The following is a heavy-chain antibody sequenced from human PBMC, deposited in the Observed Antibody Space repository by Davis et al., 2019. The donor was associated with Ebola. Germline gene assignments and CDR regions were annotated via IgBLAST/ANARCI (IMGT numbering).Heavy chain of an antibody. Sequence: SETLSLTCTVSGDSMSDYYYNWIRQPPGRGPEWIGNIYYSGTTNLNPSLKSRVTISGDTSKNQFSLKLSSVTAADTAVYYCARSSRVWFGELLYRWATGFDYWGQGTLVTVSS. CDR3: ARSSRVWFGELLYRWATGFDY. V-gene: IGHV4-59*01. J-gene: IGHJ4*02. D-gene: IGHD3-10*01. CDR2: IYYSGTT. CDR1: GDSMSDYY.